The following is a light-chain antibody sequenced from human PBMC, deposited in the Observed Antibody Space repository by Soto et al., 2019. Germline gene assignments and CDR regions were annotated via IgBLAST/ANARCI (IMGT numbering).Light chain of an antibody. CDR2: DVS. Sequence: EVVLTQSPATLSLSPGERATLSCRASQAVDDYLVWYQQKPGQAPRLLIYDVSNRAPGIPARFSGGGSGTDFTLTISSLEPEDFAVYYCQQRRNWPPFTFGQGTKVEVK. CDR1: QAVDDY. V-gene: IGKV3-11*01. J-gene: IGKJ2*01. CDR3: QQRRNWPPFT.